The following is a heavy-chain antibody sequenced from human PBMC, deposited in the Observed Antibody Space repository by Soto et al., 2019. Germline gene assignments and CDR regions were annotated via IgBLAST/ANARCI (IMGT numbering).Heavy chain of an antibody. CDR2: IKSKTDGGTT. CDR1: GFTFSNAW. D-gene: IGHD3-3*01. CDR3: TGQGYDFWSGYIWFGY. Sequence: GGSLRLFCAASGFTFSNAWMSWVRQAPGKGLEWVGRIKSKTDGGTTDYAAPVKGRFTISRDDSKNTLYLQMNSLKTEDTAVYYCTGQGYDFWSGYIWFGYWGQGTLVNVS. J-gene: IGHJ4*02. V-gene: IGHV3-15*01.